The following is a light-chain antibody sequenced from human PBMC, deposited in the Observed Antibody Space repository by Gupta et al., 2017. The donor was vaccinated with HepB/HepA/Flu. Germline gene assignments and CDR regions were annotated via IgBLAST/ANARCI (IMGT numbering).Light chain of an antibody. Sequence: DTVLTQSPGNLSLSPGERATLSCRATQDVNNNYLSWYQQRRGQAPRLLIYGASSRATGIPDRFSGSGSGTDSTLIINRLEPEDFAVYYCQQYGNSPLTFGQGTKVEI. V-gene: IGKV3-20*01. CDR1: QDVNNNY. CDR2: GAS. J-gene: IGKJ1*01. CDR3: QQYGNSPLT.